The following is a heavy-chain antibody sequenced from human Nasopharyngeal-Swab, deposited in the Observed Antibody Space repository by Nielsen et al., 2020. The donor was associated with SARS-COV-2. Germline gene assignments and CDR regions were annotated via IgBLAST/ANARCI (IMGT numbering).Heavy chain of an antibody. CDR3: ARRKFQLLSGYYYYYMDV. CDR1: GYSFTSYW. CDR2: IYPGDSDT. D-gene: IGHD2-2*01. J-gene: IGHJ6*03. Sequence: GESLKISCKGSGYSFTSYWIGWVRQMPGKGLEWMGIIYPGDSDTRYSPSFQGQVTISADKSIKTAYLQWSSLKASDTAMYFCARRKFQLLSGYYYYYMDVWGQGTTVTVSS. V-gene: IGHV5-51*01.